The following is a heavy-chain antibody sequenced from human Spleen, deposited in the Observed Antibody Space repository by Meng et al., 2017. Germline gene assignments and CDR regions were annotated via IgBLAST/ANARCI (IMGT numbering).Heavy chain of an antibody. CDR1: GFTFRSYW. D-gene: IGHD3-9*01. Sequence: GGSLRLSCAGSGFTFRSYWMSWVRQAPGKGLEWVGRIKSNSDGGTTDYAAPVKGRFTISRDDSKNTLYLQMNSLKTEDTAVYYCTTDPPPPALRYFDWLFGYYYYGMDVWGQGTTVTVSS. J-gene: IGHJ6*02. V-gene: IGHV3-15*01. CDR2: IKSNSDGGTT. CDR3: TTDPPPPALRYFDWLFGYYYYGMDV.